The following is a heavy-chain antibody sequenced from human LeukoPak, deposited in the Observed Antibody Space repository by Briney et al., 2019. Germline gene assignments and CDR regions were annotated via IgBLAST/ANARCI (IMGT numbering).Heavy chain of an antibody. D-gene: IGHD3-10*01. CDR2: ISWNSGSI. Sequence: GGSLRLSCAASEFTFSSYAMNWVRQAPGKGLEWVSGISWNSGSIGYADSVKGRFTISRDNAKNSLYLQMNSLRAEDTALYYCAKDKYGSGSYSYFDYWGQGTLVTVSS. V-gene: IGHV3-9*01. CDR3: AKDKYGSGSYSYFDY. CDR1: EFTFSSYA. J-gene: IGHJ4*02.